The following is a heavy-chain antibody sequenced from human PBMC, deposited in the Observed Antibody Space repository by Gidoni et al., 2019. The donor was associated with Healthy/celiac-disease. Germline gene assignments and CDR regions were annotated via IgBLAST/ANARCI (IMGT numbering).Heavy chain of an antibody. CDR2: IIPIFGTA. Sequence: QVQLVQSGAEVKKPGSSEKVSCTASGGTFSSYAISWVRQAPGQGLEWMGGIIPIFGTANYAQKFQGRVTITADESTSTAYMELSSLRSEDTAVYYCARDSYYYDSSGYRQKNYYFDYWGQGTLVTVSS. CDR1: GGTFSSYA. V-gene: IGHV1-69*01. J-gene: IGHJ4*02. D-gene: IGHD3-22*01. CDR3: ARDSYYYDSSGYRQKNYYFDY.